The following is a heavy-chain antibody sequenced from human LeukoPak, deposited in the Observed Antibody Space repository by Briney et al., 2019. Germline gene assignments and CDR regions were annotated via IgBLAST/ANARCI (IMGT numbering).Heavy chain of an antibody. Sequence: SETLSLTCTVSGGSISSGSYHWSWIRQPAGKGLEWIGRIYTSGSTNYNPSLKSRVTISVDTSKNQFSLKLSSVTAADTAVYYCARDCILRFCTHWGQGTLVTVSS. CDR3: ARDCILRFCTH. CDR2: IYTSGST. D-gene: IGHD3-3*01. V-gene: IGHV4-61*02. J-gene: IGHJ4*02. CDR1: GGSISSGSYH.